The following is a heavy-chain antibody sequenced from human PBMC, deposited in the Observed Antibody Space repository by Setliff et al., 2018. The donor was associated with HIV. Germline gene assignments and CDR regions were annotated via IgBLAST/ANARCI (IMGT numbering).Heavy chain of an antibody. CDR1: GGSISSYY. CDR3: ARNVGGLRSAVNWFDP. V-gene: IGHV4-59*08. CDR2: IYSSGST. J-gene: IGHJ5*02. D-gene: IGHD4-17*01. Sequence: SETLSLTCTVSGGSISSYYWSWIRQPPGKGLEWIGFIYSSGSTNYNPSLKSRVTISVDTSKNQFSLKLNSVTAADTAVYYCARNVGGLRSAVNWFDPWGQGTLVTVSS.